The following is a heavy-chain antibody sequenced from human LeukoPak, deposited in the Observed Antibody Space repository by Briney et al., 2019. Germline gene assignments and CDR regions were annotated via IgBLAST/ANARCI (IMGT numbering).Heavy chain of an antibody. CDR3: TRENYVPDS. CDR1: GYTFSHYW. CDR2: ISNGGYPT. V-gene: IGHV3-7*03. Sequence: GGSLRLSCVASGYTFSHYWMSWVRQTPGKGLEWVASISNGGYPTYYVDSVRGRFTISRDDARNSLFLQMNGLRADDTAVYYCTRENYVPDSWGQGTLVTVSS. J-gene: IGHJ4*02. D-gene: IGHD3-10*02.